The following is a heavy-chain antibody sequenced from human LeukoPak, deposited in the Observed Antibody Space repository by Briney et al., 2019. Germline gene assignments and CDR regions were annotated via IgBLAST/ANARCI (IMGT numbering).Heavy chain of an antibody. CDR3: ARDGGGAARLVADAFDI. CDR2: IYYSGST. V-gene: IGHV4-59*01. J-gene: IGHJ3*02. CDR1: GDSISAYY. D-gene: IGHD6-6*01. Sequence: PSETLFLTCTVSGDSISAYYWSWIRQPPGKGLEWIGYIYYSGSTYYNPSLKSRVTISVDTSKNQFSLRLTSVTAADTAVYFCARDGGGAARLVADAFDIWGQGTMVTVSS.